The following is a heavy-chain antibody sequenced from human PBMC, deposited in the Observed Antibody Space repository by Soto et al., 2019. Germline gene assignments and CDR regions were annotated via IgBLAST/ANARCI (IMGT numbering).Heavy chain of an antibody. V-gene: IGHV3-30-3*01. CDR3: AREIVSVPDWFDP. D-gene: IGHD3-16*02. J-gene: IGHJ5*02. CDR1: GFTFSSYA. Sequence: QVQLVESGGGVVQPGRSLRLSCAASGFTFSSYAMHWVRQAPGKGLEWVAVISYDGSNKYYADSVKGRFTISRDNSKNTLYLQMNSLRAEDTAVYYCAREIVSVPDWFDPWGQGTLVTVSS. CDR2: ISYDGSNK.